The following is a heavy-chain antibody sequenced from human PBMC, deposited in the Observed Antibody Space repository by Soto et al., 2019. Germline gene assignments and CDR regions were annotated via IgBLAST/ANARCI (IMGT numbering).Heavy chain of an antibody. CDR2: INSYNGYT. CDR3: ARAVPAANAFDI. J-gene: IGHJ3*02. CDR1: GYTFTTYG. V-gene: IGHV1-18*01. D-gene: IGHD2-2*01. Sequence: ASVKVSCKASGYTFTTYGFTWVRQAPGQGLEWMGWINSYNGYTNYAQNFQGRVTMTTDTSTSTAYMDLRSLRSDDTAVYYCARAVPAANAFDIWGQGTMVTVS.